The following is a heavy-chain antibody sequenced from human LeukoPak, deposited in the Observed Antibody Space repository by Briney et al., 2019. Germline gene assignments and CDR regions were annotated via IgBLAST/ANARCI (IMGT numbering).Heavy chain of an antibody. V-gene: IGHV4-4*07. CDR1: GDSTSAYY. Sequence: ASETLSLTCTVSGDSTSAYYWSWIRQPAGKGLEWIGRIYPNGATNYNPSLKSRVTMSIDTSKNQFSLKLSSVTAADTAVYYCARDLQDLGQGTLVTVSS. CDR3: ARDLQD. J-gene: IGHJ4*02. CDR2: IYPNGAT.